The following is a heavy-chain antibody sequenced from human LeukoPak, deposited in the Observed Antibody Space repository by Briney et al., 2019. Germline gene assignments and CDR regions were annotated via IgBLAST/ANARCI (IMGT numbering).Heavy chain of an antibody. V-gene: IGHV1-18*01. J-gene: IGHJ4*02. CDR2: ISAYNGNT. Sequence: ASVKASCKASGYTFTSYGISWVRQAPGQGLEWMGWISAYNGNTNYAQKLQGRVTMTTDTSTSTAYMELRSLRSDDTAVYYCARDLGFYGLGSEFDYWGQGTLVTVSS. CDR1: GYTFTSYG. CDR3: ARDLGFYGLGSEFDY. D-gene: IGHD3-10*01.